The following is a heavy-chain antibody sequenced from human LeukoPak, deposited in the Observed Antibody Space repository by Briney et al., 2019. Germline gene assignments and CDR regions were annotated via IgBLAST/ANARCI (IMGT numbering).Heavy chain of an antibody. V-gene: IGHV4-59*01. D-gene: IGHD6-13*01. J-gene: IGHJ6*03. CDR3: ARGRVSSSSWQSVYYYYLYMDV. CDR2: IDHTGST. CDR1: GGSISIYY. Sequence: SETLSLTCTVSGGSISIYYWNWIRQPPGKGLEWIGYIDHTGSTNYNPSLTSRVTISRDTSTNHFSLKLSSVTAADTAVYFCARGRVSSSSWQSVYYYYLYMDVWGKGSTVTVSS.